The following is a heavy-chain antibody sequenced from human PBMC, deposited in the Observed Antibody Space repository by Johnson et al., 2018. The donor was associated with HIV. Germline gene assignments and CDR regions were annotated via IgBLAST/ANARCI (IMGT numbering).Heavy chain of an antibody. CDR2: ISYDGNNK. Sequence: MQLVESGGGVVQPGRFLRLSCAASGFTFSNYAMHWVRQAPGKGLEWVAVISYDGNNKYYADSLKGRFTISRDNSKNTLYLQMNSLRAEDTAVYYCARVYSSSSAHAFDIWGQGTMV. D-gene: IGHD6-6*01. CDR1: GFTFSNYA. V-gene: IGHV3-30*04. CDR3: ARVYSSSSAHAFDI. J-gene: IGHJ3*02.